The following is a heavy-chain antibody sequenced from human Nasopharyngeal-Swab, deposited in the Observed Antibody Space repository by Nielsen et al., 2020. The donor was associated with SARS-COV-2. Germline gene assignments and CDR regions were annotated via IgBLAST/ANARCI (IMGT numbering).Heavy chain of an antibody. D-gene: IGHD3-10*01. J-gene: IGHJ6*02. CDR2: INPSGGST. Sequence: ASVKVSCKASGYTFTSYYMHWVRQAPGQGLEWMGIINPSGGSTSYAPKFQGRVTMTRDTSTSTVYMELSSLRSEDTAVYYCARDRLRLRDYITMVRGVVPYGMDVWGQGTTVTASS. CDR3: ARDRLRLRDYITMVRGVVPYGMDV. CDR1: GYTFTSYY. V-gene: IGHV1-46*01.